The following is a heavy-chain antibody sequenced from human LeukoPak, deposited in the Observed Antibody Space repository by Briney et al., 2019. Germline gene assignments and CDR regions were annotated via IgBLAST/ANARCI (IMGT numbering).Heavy chain of an antibody. CDR2: IYYSGST. J-gene: IGHJ3*02. CDR1: GGSISSYY. Sequence: SETLSLTCTVSGGSISSYYWSWIRQPPGKGLEWIGYIYYSGSTNYNPSLKSRVTISVDTSKNQFSLKLSSVTAADTAVYYCASLGGNSGGAFDIWGQGTMVTVSS. CDR3: ASLGGNSGGAFDI. D-gene: IGHD4-23*01. V-gene: IGHV4-59*08.